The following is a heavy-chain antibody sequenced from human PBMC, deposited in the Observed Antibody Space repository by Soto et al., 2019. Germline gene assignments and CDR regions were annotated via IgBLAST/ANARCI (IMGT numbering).Heavy chain of an antibody. CDR1: GYTFTSYG. CDR2: ISAYNGNT. J-gene: IGHJ6*03. Sequence: QVQLVQSGAEVKKPGASVKVSCKASGYTFTSYGISWVRQAPGQGLEWMGWISAYNGNTNYAQKLQGRATMTTDTATSTAYMELRSLRSDDTAVYYCARDYPPGVLSFYYYYMDVWGKGTTVTVSS. V-gene: IGHV1-18*01. CDR3: ARDYPPGVLSFYYYYMDV. D-gene: IGHD2-8*01.